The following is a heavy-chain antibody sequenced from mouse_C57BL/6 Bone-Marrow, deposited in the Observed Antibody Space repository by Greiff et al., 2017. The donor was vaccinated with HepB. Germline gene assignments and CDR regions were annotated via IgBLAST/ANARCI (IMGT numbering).Heavy chain of an antibody. Sequence: EVMLVESGGGLVQPGESLKLSCESNEYEFPSHDMSWVRKTPEKRLELVAAINSDGGSTYYPDTMERRFIISRDNTKKTLYLQMSSLRSEDTALYYCAIYYGNYGAMDYWGQGTSVTVSS. CDR2: INSDGGST. V-gene: IGHV5-2*01. CDR1: EYEFPSHD. D-gene: IGHD2-1*01. J-gene: IGHJ4*01. CDR3: AIYYGNYGAMDY.